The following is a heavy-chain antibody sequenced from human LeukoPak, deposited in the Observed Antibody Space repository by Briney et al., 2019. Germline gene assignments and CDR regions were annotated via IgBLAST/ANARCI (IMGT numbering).Heavy chain of an antibody. J-gene: IGHJ2*01. CDR1: GFSFRAYG. V-gene: IGHV3-30*18. Sequence: GGSLRLSCAASGFSFRAYGMHWVRQAPGKGLEWVAVISDDGSNEYYADSVEGRFTTSRDNSKNTLFLQMNSLRPEDTAVYYCAKDADTATIIYWYFDLWGRGTLVTVSS. CDR3: AKDADTATIIYWYFDL. D-gene: IGHD5-18*01. CDR2: ISDDGSNE.